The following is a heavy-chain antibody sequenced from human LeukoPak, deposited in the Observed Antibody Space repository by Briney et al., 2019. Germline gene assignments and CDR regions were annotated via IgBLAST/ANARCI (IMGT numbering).Heavy chain of an antibody. CDR2: IYSGGST. J-gene: IGHJ4*02. Sequence: PGGSLRLSCAASGFTFSSYSMNWVRQAPGKGLEWVSVIYSGGSTYYADSVKGRFTISRDNSKNTLYLQMNSLRAEDTAVYYCAKRDDYGDYPDYWGQGTLVTVSS. V-gene: IGHV3-66*01. CDR1: GFTFSSYS. D-gene: IGHD4-17*01. CDR3: AKRDDYGDYPDY.